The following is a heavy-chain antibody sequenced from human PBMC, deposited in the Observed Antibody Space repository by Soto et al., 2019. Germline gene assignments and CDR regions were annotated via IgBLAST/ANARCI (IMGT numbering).Heavy chain of an antibody. V-gene: IGHV4-39*01. J-gene: IGHJ5*02. Sequence: SETLSLTCTVSGGPISSRSYFWGWIRQSPGKGLEWLGSIYYSGSTYHNPSLKSPVTISVDTSKNQFSLNLKSVTAADTAVYFCGRLGIVGPTAAWGQGILVTVSS. CDR1: GGPISSRSYF. CDR2: IYYSGST. D-gene: IGHD1-26*01. CDR3: GRLGIVGPTAA.